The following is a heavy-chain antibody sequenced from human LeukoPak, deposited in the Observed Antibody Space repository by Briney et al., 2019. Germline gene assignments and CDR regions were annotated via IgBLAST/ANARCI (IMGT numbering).Heavy chain of an antibody. Sequence: GASVTVSCKASGFSFTSYYMHWLRQAPGQGLEWMGIINPSVGTTTYAQKFQGRVAVTRDMSTSTVHMELSSLRSEDTAVYYCARGFSIVGMYLDYWGRGTLVTVSS. D-gene: IGHD1-26*01. V-gene: IGHV1-46*01. CDR3: ARGFSIVGMYLDY. CDR1: GFSFTSYY. CDR2: INPSVGTT. J-gene: IGHJ4*02.